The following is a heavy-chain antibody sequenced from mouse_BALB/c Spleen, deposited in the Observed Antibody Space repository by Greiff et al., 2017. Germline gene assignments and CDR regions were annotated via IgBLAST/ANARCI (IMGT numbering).Heavy chain of an antibody. Sequence: QVQLQQSGAELVRPGTSVKVSCKASGYAFTNYLIEWVKQRPGQGLEWIGVINPGSGGTNYNEKFKGKATLTADKSSSTAYMQLSSLTSDDSAVYFCARSDNYVDYWGQGTTLTVSS. CDR3: ARSDNYVDY. J-gene: IGHJ2*01. CDR2: INPGSGGT. CDR1: GYAFTNYL. V-gene: IGHV1-54*01.